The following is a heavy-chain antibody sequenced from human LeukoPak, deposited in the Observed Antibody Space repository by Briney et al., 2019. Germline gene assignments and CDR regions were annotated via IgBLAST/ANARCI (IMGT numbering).Heavy chain of an antibody. CDR2: ITGEGGDT. CDR1: GFTFSSCA. J-gene: IGHJ4*02. D-gene: IGHD5-24*01. V-gene: IGHV3-23*01. CDR3: AKGSSDGRPYYFDY. Sequence: PGGSLRLSCAASGFTFSSCAMGWVRQAPGKGLEWVSAITGEGGDTYYADSVKGRFTISKDTSKNTLYLQMNSLLSDDTAMYYCAKGSSDGRPYYFDYWAQGALVTVSS.